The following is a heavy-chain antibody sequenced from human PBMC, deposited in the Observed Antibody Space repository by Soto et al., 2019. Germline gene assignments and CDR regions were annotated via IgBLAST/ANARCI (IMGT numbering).Heavy chain of an antibody. J-gene: IGHJ4*02. CDR3: ARTKYSSSCHDY. Sequence: QVQLVQSGAEVKKPGSSVKVSCKASGGTFSSYTISWVRQAPGQGLEWMGRIIPILGIANYAQKFQGRVTIXAXXAKSTAYMEPSSLRSEDTAVYYCARTKYSSSCHDYWGQGTLVTVSS. CDR2: IIPILGIA. CDR1: GGTFSSYT. V-gene: IGHV1-69*02. D-gene: IGHD6-13*01.